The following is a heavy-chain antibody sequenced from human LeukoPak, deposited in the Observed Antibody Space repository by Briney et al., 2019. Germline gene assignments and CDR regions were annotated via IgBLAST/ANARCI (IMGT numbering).Heavy chain of an antibody. CDR3: ARAGWDYYGSGSYYPNYYYYYYMDV. D-gene: IGHD3-10*01. Sequence: ASVKVSCKASGYTFTGYYMHWVRQAPGQGLEWIGWINPNSGGTNYAQKFQGRVTMTRDTSISTAYMELSRLRSDDTAVYYCARAGWDYYGSGSYYPNYYYYYYMDVWGKGTTVTISS. CDR1: GYTFTGYY. V-gene: IGHV1-2*02. CDR2: INPNSGGT. J-gene: IGHJ6*03.